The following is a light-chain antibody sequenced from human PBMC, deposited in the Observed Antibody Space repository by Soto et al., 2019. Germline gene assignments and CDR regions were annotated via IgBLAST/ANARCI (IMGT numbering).Light chain of an antibody. CDR1: QSVSSSY. J-gene: IGKJ5*01. Sequence: EIVLTQSPGTLSLSPGERATLSCRASQSVSSSYLAWYQQKPGQAPRLLIYGASSRATCIPDRFSGSGSGTDFTLNISSLEPEDFAVYYCQQYGSSPPTFGQGTRLEIK. V-gene: IGKV3-20*01. CDR2: GAS. CDR3: QQYGSSPPT.